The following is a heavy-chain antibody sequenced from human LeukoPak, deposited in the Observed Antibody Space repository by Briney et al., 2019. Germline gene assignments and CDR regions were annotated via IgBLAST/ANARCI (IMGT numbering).Heavy chain of an antibody. Sequence: GGSLRLSCAASGFTFSSYAMSWVRQAPGKGLEWVSVISGSGGSTYYADSVKGRFTISRDNSKNTLYLQMNSLRAEDTAVYYCAKSSRDYVWGGYREDYWGQGTLVTVSS. V-gene: IGHV3-23*01. CDR2: ISGSGGST. CDR3: AKSSRDYVWGGYREDY. D-gene: IGHD3-16*02. J-gene: IGHJ4*02. CDR1: GFTFSSYA.